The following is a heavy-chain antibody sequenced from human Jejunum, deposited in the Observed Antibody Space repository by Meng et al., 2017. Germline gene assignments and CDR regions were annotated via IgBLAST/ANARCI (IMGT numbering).Heavy chain of an antibody. D-gene: IGHD3-10*01. CDR3: ARYGGSGSYWHFDP. J-gene: IGHJ2*01. CDR2: INHSGST. Sequence: QVQLQQWGAGLLKPSETLSLTCAVYGGSFSGYYWTWIRQPPGKGLEWIGEINHSGSTNYNPSLKSRVTMSIDTSKIQFSLKLSSVTAADAAVYYCARYGGSGSYWHFDPWGRGTPVTVSS. CDR1: GGSFSGYY. V-gene: IGHV4-34*01.